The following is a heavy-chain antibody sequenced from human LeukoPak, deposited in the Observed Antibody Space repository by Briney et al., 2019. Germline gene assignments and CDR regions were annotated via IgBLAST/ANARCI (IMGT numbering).Heavy chain of an antibody. V-gene: IGHV4-39*07. CDR1: GGSISSSSYY. CDR3: ARDSRGAGPDFDY. J-gene: IGHJ4*02. Sequence: SETLSLTCTVSGGSISSSSYYWGWVRQPPGKGLEWIGSIYYSGSTYYNPSLKSRVTISVDTSRNQFSLRLSSVTAADTAVYYCARDSRGAGPDFDYWGQGTLVTVPS. CDR2: IYYSGST. D-gene: IGHD6-19*01.